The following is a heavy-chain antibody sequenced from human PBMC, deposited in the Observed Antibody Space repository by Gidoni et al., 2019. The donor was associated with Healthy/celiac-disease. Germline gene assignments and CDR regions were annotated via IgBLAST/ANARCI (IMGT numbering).Heavy chain of an antibody. J-gene: IGHJ4*02. D-gene: IGHD5-18*01. CDR1: GFTFSSYG. V-gene: IGHV3-30*18. Sequence: QVQLVESGGGVVQPGRSLRLSCAASGFTFSSYGMHWVRQAPGKGLEWVAVISYDGSNKYYADSVKGRFTISRDNSKNTLYLQMNSLRAEDTAMYYCANQLAGYSYGYDYWGQGTLVTVSS. CDR3: ANQLAGYSYGYDY. CDR2: ISYDGSNK.